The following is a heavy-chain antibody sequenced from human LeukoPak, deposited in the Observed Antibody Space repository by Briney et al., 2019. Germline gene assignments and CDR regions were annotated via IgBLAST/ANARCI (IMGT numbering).Heavy chain of an antibody. CDR2: IYSGGST. Sequence: GGSLGLSCAASGFTVSSNYMSWVRQAPGKGLEWVSVIYSGGSTYYADSVKGRFTISRDNSKNTLYHQMNSLRAEDTAVYYCARTRPRIQLWQTTCDYWGQGTLVTVSS. J-gene: IGHJ4*02. D-gene: IGHD5-18*01. CDR1: GFTVSSNY. CDR3: ARTRPRIQLWQTTCDY. V-gene: IGHV3-66*01.